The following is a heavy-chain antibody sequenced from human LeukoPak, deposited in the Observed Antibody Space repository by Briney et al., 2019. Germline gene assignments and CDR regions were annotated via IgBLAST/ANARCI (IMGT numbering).Heavy chain of an antibody. Sequence: GGSLRLSCAASGFTFSSYAMSWVRQAPGKGLGWVSAISGSGGSTYYADSVKGRFTISRDNSKNTLYLQMNSLRAEDTAVYYCAKEIYGGSNTLYYFDYWGQGTLVTVSS. J-gene: IGHJ4*02. D-gene: IGHD4-23*01. V-gene: IGHV3-23*01. CDR1: GFTFSSYA. CDR2: ISGSGGST. CDR3: AKEIYGGSNTLYYFDY.